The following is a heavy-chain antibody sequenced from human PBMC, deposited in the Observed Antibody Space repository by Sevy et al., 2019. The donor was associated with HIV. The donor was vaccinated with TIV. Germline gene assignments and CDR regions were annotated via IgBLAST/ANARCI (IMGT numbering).Heavy chain of an antibody. J-gene: IGHJ4*02. Sequence: GGSLRLSCAASGFTFAKYSMSWVRQAPGKGLEWVSTFSFGCGRINYADSVKGGFPISRDDSKNTLFLQMNSLRAEDTATYFCAREGCTQPHDYWGQGTLVTVSS. CDR2: FSFGCGRI. CDR3: AREGCTQPHDY. CDR1: GFTFAKYS. V-gene: IGHV3-23*01. D-gene: IGHD2-8*01.